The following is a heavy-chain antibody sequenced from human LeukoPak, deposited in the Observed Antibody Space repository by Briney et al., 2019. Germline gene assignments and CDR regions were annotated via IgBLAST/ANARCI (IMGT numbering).Heavy chain of an antibody. J-gene: IGHJ6*04. D-gene: IGHD2-2*01. Sequence: SETLSLTCTVSGGSISSYYWSWIRQPAGKGLEWIGRIYTTESTNDSPSLKSRVTMSVDTSKNQFSLRLSSVTAADTAVYYCARARCSSASCYEDVWGKGTTVTVSS. CDR3: ARARCSSASCYEDV. CDR2: IYTTEST. V-gene: IGHV4-4*07. CDR1: GGSISSYY.